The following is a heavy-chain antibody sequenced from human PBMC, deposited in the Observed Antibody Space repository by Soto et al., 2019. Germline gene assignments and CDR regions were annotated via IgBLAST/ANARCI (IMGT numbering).Heavy chain of an antibody. CDR3: ARLEGWRLPWYYFAY. J-gene: IGHJ4*02. CDR1: GGSISSSSYY. CDR2: IYYSGST. Sequence: SETLSLTCTVSGGSISSSSYYWGWIRQPPGKGLEWIGSIYYSGSTYYNPSLKSRVTISVDTSKNQFSLKLSSVTAADTAVYYCARLEGWRLPWYYFAYWGQGTLVTVSS. V-gene: IGHV4-39*01.